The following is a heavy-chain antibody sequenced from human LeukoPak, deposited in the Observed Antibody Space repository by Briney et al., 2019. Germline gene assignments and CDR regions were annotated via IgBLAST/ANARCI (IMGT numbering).Heavy chain of an antibody. CDR1: GASISSYY. CDR3: ARQGARGYSSYWFDP. CDR2: VYYSGST. Sequence: SETLSLTCTVSGASISSYYWSWIRQPPEKGLEWIGYVYYSGSTSYNPSLKSRVTISVDTSKSQFSLNLSSVTAADTAVYYCARQGARGYSSYWFDPWGQGTLVTVSS. J-gene: IGHJ5*02. V-gene: IGHV4-59*08. D-gene: IGHD6-6*01.